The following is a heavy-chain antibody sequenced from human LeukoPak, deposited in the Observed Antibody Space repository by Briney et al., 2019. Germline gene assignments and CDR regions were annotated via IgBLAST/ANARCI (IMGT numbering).Heavy chain of an antibody. Sequence: SVKVSCKASGGTFSSYATSWVRQAPGQGLEWMGRIIPIFGTANYAQKFQGRVTITTDESTRPAYMELSSLRSEDTAVYYCARAKGSSSACDYWGQGTLVTVSS. D-gene: IGHD6-6*01. J-gene: IGHJ4*02. CDR2: IIPIFGTA. V-gene: IGHV1-69*05. CDR3: ARAKGSSSACDY. CDR1: GGTFSSYA.